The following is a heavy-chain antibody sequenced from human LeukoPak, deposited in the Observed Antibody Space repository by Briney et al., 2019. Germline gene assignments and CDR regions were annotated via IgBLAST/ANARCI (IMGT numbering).Heavy chain of an antibody. CDR3: AKPGRGTTTFPPFDS. Sequence: GGSLRLSCVASGFTFSSYAMSWVRQAPGKGLEWVSVISGSGGSTYHADSVKGRFTISRDNSKNTLFLQMNSLRAEDTAVYYCAKPGRGTTTFPPFDSWGQGTLVTVSS. CDR1: GFTFSSYA. V-gene: IGHV3-23*01. J-gene: IGHJ4*02. CDR2: ISGSGGST. D-gene: IGHD1-26*01.